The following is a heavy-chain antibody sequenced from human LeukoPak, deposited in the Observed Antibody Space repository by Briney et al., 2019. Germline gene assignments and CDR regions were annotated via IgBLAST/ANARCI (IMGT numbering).Heavy chain of an antibody. CDR2: IYYSGST. CDR1: GGSISSSSYY. V-gene: IGHV4-39*01. CDR3: ARFSSSSSYFDY. J-gene: IGHJ4*02. D-gene: IGHD6-13*01. Sequence: PSETLSLTCTVSGGSISSSSYYWGWIRQPPEKGLEWIGSIYYSGSTYYNPSLKSRVTISVDTSKNQFSLKLSSVTAADTAVYYCARFSSSSSYFDYWGQGTLVTVSS.